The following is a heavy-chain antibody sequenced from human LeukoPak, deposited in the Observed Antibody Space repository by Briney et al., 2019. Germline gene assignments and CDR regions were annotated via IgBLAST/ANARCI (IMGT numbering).Heavy chain of an antibody. Sequence: GGSLRLSCAASGFTFSSYSMSWVRQAPGKGLEWVSGISTSSTYRLYADSVKGRFTISRDNAKSSLCLEMNSLRAEDTAVYYCARDVDGSGNYGFDWWGQGILVTVSS. CDR2: ISTSSTYR. CDR3: ARDVDGSGNYGFDW. D-gene: IGHD3-10*01. V-gene: IGHV3-21*01. J-gene: IGHJ4*02. CDR1: GFTFSSYS.